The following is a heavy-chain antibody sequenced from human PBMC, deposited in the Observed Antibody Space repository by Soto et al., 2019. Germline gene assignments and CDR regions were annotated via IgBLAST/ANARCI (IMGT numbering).Heavy chain of an antibody. V-gene: IGHV1-69*13. CDR3: ASRTAVAVGSFDNYYYGMDV. D-gene: IGHD6-19*01. CDR2: IIPIFGTA. Sequence: GASVKVSCKASGGTFSSYAISWVRQAPGQGLEWMGGIIPIFGTANYAQKFQGRVTITADESTSTAYMELSSLRSEDTAVYYCASRTAVAVGSFDNYYYGMDVWGQGTTVTVSS. J-gene: IGHJ6*02. CDR1: GGTFSSYA.